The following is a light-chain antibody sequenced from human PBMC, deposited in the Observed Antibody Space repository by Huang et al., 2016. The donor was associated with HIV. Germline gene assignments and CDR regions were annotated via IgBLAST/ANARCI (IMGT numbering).Light chain of an antibody. CDR3: QQSYSTLLFT. Sequence: DIQMTQSPSSLSASVGVRVTITCRASQNIKKYLNWYQQKPGKAPKLQIYGASSLQSGVPSRFSDSGSGTDFTLTISSLPPEDFATYYCQQSYSTLLFTFGPGTKVDI. V-gene: IGKV1-39*01. CDR2: GAS. CDR1: QNIKKY. J-gene: IGKJ3*01.